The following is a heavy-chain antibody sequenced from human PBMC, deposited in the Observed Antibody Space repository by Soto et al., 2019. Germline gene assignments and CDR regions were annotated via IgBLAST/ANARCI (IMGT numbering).Heavy chain of an antibody. CDR3: ATSSYCSRTSCSYGMDV. CDR2: FDPEDGET. CDR1: GYTLTELS. Sequence: ASVKVSCKVSGYTLTELSMHWVRQAPGKGLEWVGGFDPEDGETIYAQKFQGRVTMTEDTSTDTAYMELSSLRSEDTAVYYCATSSYCSRTSCSYGMDVWGQGTTVTVSS. D-gene: IGHD2-2*01. V-gene: IGHV1-24*01. J-gene: IGHJ6*02.